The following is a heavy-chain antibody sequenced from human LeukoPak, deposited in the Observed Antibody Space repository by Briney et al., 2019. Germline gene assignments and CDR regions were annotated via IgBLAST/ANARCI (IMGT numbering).Heavy chain of an antibody. CDR3: ASLFVIDWEAATTDFDY. J-gene: IGHJ4*02. D-gene: IGHD1-1*01. CDR1: GGSISSSSYY. CDR2: IYYSGST. Sequence: SETLSLTCTVSGGSISSSSYYWGWIRQPPGKGLEWIGSIYYSGSTYYNPSLKSRVTLSVDTSKNQFSLKLSSVTAADTAVYYCASLFVIDWEAATTDFDYWGQGTLVTVSS. V-gene: IGHV4-39*01.